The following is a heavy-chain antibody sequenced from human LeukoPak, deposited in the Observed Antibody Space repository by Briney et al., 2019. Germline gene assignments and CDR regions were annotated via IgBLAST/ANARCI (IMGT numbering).Heavy chain of an antibody. D-gene: IGHD5-18*01. CDR3: ARVPYSYGYLSGNNWFDP. CDR2: IKQDGSEK. Sequence: GGSLRLSCAASGFTFSSYWMSWVRQAPGKGLEWVANIKQDGSEKYYVGSVKGRFTISRDNAKNSLYLQMNSLRAEDTAVYYCARVPYSYGYLSGNNWFDPWGQGTLVTVSS. CDR1: GFTFSSYW. J-gene: IGHJ5*02. V-gene: IGHV3-7*01.